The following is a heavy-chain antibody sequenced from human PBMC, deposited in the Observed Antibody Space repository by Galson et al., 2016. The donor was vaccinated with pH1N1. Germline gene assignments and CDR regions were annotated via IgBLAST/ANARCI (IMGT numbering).Heavy chain of an antibody. D-gene: IGHD3-10*01. Sequence: QSGAEVKKPGDSLRISCKGSGYSFTAFWIAWVRQTPGKGLEWMGIIYPGDSDTRYSPSFQGQVTISVDKSITTAYLQWSSLKASDTAIYHCALCPLGTRRNWFAHWGQGTLVTVSS. CDR2: IYPGDSDT. V-gene: IGHV5-51*06. J-gene: IGHJ5*02. CDR3: ALCPLGTRRNWFAH. CDR1: GYSFTAFW.